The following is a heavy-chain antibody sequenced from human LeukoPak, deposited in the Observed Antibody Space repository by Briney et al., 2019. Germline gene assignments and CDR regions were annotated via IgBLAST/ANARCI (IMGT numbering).Heavy chain of an antibody. J-gene: IGHJ4*02. D-gene: IGHD6-19*01. V-gene: IGHV4-4*07. CDR1: GGSISSYY. Sequence: PSQTLSLTCTVSGGSISSYYWNWVRQPAGKGLEWIGRIYSSGSSDYNSSFKSRVTMSVDMSKSQISLKLSSVTAADTAVYYCARGGYSSDRAFDYWGQGTLVTVSS. CDR3: ARGGYSSDRAFDY. CDR2: IYSSGSS.